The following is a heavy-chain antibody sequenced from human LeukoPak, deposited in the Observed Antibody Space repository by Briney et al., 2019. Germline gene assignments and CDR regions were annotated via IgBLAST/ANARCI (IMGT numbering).Heavy chain of an antibody. CDR3: ARGAIHPPYYDSSEGALEF. V-gene: IGHV3-74*01. CDR2: INSDGSST. D-gene: IGHD3-22*01. J-gene: IGHJ3*01. Sequence: TGGSLRLSCAASGFTFDDYGMSWVRQAPGKGLEWVSRINSDGSSTSYADSVKGRFTISRDNAKNTLYLQMNSLRAEDTAVYYCARGAIHPPYYDSSEGALEFWGQGTMVTVSS. CDR1: GFTFDDYG.